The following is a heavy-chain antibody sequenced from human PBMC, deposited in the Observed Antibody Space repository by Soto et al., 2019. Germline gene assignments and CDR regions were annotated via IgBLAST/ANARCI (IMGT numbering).Heavy chain of an antibody. Sequence: ASVKVSCKASGYTFTRYYMHWVRQAPGQGLEWMGIINPSGGSTSYAQKFRGRVTMTRDTSTSTVYMELSSLRSEDTAVYYCSRVTSYVYNYGYYYHYVMDVWGQGTSVTVSS. D-gene: IGHD3-16*01. CDR3: SRVTSYVYNYGYYYHYVMDV. V-gene: IGHV1-46*01. J-gene: IGHJ6*02. CDR1: GYTFTRYY. CDR2: INPSGGST.